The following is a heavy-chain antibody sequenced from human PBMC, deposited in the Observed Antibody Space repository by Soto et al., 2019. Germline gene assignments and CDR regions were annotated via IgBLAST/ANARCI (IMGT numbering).Heavy chain of an antibody. Sequence: QVQLVESGGGVVQPGRSLRLSCAASGFTFSSYVMHWVRQAPGKGLEWVAVVSNDGSNKDYADSVKGRFTISRDNSENTLYLQMNSLRAEDTAVYYCAKVLLTYTSGWYHPHFDYWGQGTLVTVSS. D-gene: IGHD6-19*01. V-gene: IGHV3-30*18. CDR2: VSNDGSNK. CDR1: GFTFSSYV. J-gene: IGHJ4*02. CDR3: AKVLLTYTSGWYHPHFDY.